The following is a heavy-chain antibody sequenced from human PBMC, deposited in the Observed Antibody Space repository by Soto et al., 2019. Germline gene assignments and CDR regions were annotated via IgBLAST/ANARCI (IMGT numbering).Heavy chain of an antibody. Sequence: GGSLRLSCAASGFTFSSYAMHWVRQAPGKGLEWVAVISYDGSNKYYADSVKGRFTISRDNSKNTLYLQMNSLRAEDTAVYYCARSPLGGRYFDLWGRGTLVTVSS. V-gene: IGHV3-30*04. CDR1: GFTFSSYA. J-gene: IGHJ2*01. CDR3: ARSPLGGRYFDL. CDR2: ISYDGSNK. D-gene: IGHD3-16*01.